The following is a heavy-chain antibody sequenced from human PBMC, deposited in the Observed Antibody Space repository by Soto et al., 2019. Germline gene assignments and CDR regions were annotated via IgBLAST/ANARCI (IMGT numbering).Heavy chain of an antibody. J-gene: IGHJ4*02. CDR3: ARGRSSYCSGGSCTSFDY. CDR1: GGSFSGYY. CDR2: INHSGST. V-gene: IGHV4-34*01. D-gene: IGHD2-15*01. Sequence: QVQLQQWGAGLLKPSETLSLTCAVYGGSFSGYYWSWIRQPPGKGLEWIGEINHSGSTNYNPSLKSRVTISVDTSKNQFSLKLCSVTAADTAVYYCARGRSSYCSGGSCTSFDYWGQGTLVTVSS.